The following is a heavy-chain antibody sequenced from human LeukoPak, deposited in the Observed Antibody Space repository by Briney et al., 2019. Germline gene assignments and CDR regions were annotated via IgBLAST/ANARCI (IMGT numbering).Heavy chain of an antibody. V-gene: IGHV4-34*01. Sequence: SETLSLTCAVYGGSFSGYYWSWIHQPPGKGLEWIGEINHSGSTNYNPSLKSRVTISVDTSKNQFSLKLSSVTAADTAVYYCARGLKGYSSVDWFDPWGQGTLVTVSS. J-gene: IGHJ5*02. D-gene: IGHD6-25*01. CDR3: ARGLKGYSSVDWFDP. CDR2: INHSGST. CDR1: GGSFSGYY.